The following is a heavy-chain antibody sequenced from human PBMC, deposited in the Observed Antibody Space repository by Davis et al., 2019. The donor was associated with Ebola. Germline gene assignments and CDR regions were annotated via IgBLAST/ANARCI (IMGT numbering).Heavy chain of an antibody. Sequence: PGGSLRLSCAASGFTFSSYAMSWVRQAPGKGLEWVSAISGSGGSTYYADSVKGRFTISRDNSKNTLYLQMNSLRAEDTAVYYCAKWGYCSGGSCYSIDYWGQGTLVTVSS. CDR3: AKWGYCSGGSCYSIDY. CDR2: ISGSGGST. CDR1: GFTFSSYA. J-gene: IGHJ4*02. V-gene: IGHV3-23*01. D-gene: IGHD2-15*01.